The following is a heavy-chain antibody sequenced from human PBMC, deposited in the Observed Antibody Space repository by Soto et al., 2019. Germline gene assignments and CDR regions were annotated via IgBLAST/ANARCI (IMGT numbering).Heavy chain of an antibody. Sequence: ASVKVSCKASGYTLTTYYIHWLRQAPGQGLEWMGIIDPTGRTTNYAQKFQGRVTMTRDTSTSTVYMQLSSLRYEDTAVYYCATHVGSTVGPDFAYWGQGTLVTVSS. CDR3: ATHVGSTVGPDFAY. D-gene: IGHD1-26*01. CDR1: GYTLTTYY. V-gene: IGHV1-46*01. CDR2: IDPTGRTT. J-gene: IGHJ4*02.